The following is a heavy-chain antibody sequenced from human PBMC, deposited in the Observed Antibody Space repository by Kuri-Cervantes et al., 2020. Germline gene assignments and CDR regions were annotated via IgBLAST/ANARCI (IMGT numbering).Heavy chain of an antibody. CDR3: ARDNVRYCSGGSCPSDY. V-gene: IGHV3-11*04. CDR2: ISSSGGIR. Sequence: GGSLRLSCAASGFTFSDYYMSWIRQAPGKGLEWVSYISSSGGIRYYADSVKGRFTISRDNAKNSLFLQMNSLRAEDTAVYYCARDNVRYCSGGSCPSDYWGQGTLVTVSS. J-gene: IGHJ4*02. D-gene: IGHD2-15*01. CDR1: GFTFSDYY.